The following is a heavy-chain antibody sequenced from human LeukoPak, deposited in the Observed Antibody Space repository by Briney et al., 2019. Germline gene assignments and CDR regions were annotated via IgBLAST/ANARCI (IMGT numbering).Heavy chain of an antibody. V-gene: IGHV4-39*01. CDR2: IYYSGST. D-gene: IGHD1-26*01. CDR3: ARRRIVGAAGAFDI. Sequence: PSETLSLTCTVSGGSISSSSYYWGWIRQPPGKGPEWIGSIYYSGSTYYNPSLKSRVTISVGTSKNQFSLKLSSVTAADTAVYYCARRRIVGAAGAFDIWGQGTMVTVSS. CDR1: GGSISSSSYY. J-gene: IGHJ3*02.